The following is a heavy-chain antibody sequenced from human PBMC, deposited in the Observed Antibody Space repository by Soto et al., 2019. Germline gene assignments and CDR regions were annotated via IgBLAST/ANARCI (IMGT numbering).Heavy chain of an antibody. J-gene: IGHJ1*01. D-gene: IGHD3-22*01. CDR3: ARALDSSGYYHAEYFQH. Sequence: QVQLVQSGAEVKKPGASVKVSCKASGYTFTSYAMHWVRQAPGQRLEWMGWINAGNGNTKYSQKFQGRVTITRDTSASTAYMELSSLRSEDTAVYYCARALDSSGYYHAEYFQHWGQGTLVTVSS. CDR2: INAGNGNT. CDR1: GYTFTSYA. V-gene: IGHV1-3*01.